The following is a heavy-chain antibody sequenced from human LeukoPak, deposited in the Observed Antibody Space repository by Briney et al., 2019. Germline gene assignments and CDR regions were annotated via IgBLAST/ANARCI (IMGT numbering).Heavy chain of an antibody. CDR1: GGTFSSYA. J-gene: IGHJ4*02. V-gene: IGHV1-69*04. CDR2: IIPILGIA. Sequence: SVKVSCKASGGTFSSYAISWVRQAPGQGLEWMGRIIPILGIANYAQKFQGRVTITADKSTSTAYMELSRLRSDDTAMYYCARDMTMAGEVPQYWGQGTLVTVSS. CDR3: ARDMTMAGEVPQY. D-gene: IGHD6-19*01.